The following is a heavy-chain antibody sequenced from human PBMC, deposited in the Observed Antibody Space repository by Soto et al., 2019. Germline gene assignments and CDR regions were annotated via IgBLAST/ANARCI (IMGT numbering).Heavy chain of an antibody. Sequence: GGSLRLSCAASGFTFTNAWMTWVRQAPGKGLEWVGRVKSKTDGGTTDYAAPVKGRFSISRDDSKNTLYLQMNSLESEDTAVYYCPTDAYYDTSGYWFWGQGTLVTVSS. V-gene: IGHV3-15*01. J-gene: IGHJ4*02. CDR2: VKSKTDGGTT. D-gene: IGHD3-22*01. CDR1: GFTFTNAW. CDR3: PTDAYYDTSGYWF.